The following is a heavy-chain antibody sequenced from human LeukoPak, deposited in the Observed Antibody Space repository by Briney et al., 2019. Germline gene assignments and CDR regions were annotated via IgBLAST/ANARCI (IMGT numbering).Heavy chain of an antibody. V-gene: IGHV4-34*01. CDR2: INHSGST. D-gene: IGHD2-15*01. J-gene: IGHJ4*02. Sequence: SETLSLTCAVSDGSFNYYYWNWIRQPPGRGLEWIGEINHSGSTNYSPSLKSRVTMSVDTSKNQISLKMSSVTAADTAVYFCARARCSGDSCHTGYYWGQGTLVTVSS. CDR1: DGSFNYYY. CDR3: ARARCSGDSCHTGYY.